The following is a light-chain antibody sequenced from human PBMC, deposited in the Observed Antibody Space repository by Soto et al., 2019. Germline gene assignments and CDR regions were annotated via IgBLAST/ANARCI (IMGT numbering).Light chain of an antibody. CDR3: QLGRPRIT. Sequence: EVLLTQSPATLALSPGERATLSCRASQSVNIALAWYQQKPGQAPRLLIYDGSNRATGIPARFTGSESGTDFTLTISSLEPEDFGVYYCQLGRPRITFGQGTRLEIK. CDR1: QSVNIA. V-gene: IGKV3-11*01. CDR2: DGS. J-gene: IGKJ5*01.